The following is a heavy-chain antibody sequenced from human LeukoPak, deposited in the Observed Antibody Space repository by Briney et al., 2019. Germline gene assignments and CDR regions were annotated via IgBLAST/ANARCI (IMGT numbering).Heavy chain of an antibody. CDR2: ISSSSSYI. V-gene: IGHV3-21*01. D-gene: IGHD6-13*01. Sequence: GGSLRLSCPASGFTFSSYAMNWVRQAPGKGLEWVSSISSSSSYIYYADSVKGRFTISRDNAKNSLYLQMNSLRAEDTAVYYCARVVSSSWEGYYYYMDVWGKGTTVTVSS. J-gene: IGHJ6*03. CDR3: ARVVSSSWEGYYYYMDV. CDR1: GFTFSSYA.